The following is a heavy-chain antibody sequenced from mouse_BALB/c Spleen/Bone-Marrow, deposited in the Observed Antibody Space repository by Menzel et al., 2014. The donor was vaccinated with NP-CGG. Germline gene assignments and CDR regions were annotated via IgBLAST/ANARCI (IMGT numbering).Heavy chain of an antibody. CDR2: INPDSSTI. V-gene: IGHV4-1*02. Sequence: EVQGVESGGGLVHPGGSLKLSCAASGFDFSRYWMGWVRQAPGKGLEWIGEINPDSSTINYTPSLKDKFIISRDNAKNTLYLQMCKVRSEDTALYYCSRLGYYGGFAYWGQGTLVTVSA. J-gene: IGHJ3*01. D-gene: IGHD2-3*01. CDR1: GFDFSRYW. CDR3: SRLGYYGGFAY.